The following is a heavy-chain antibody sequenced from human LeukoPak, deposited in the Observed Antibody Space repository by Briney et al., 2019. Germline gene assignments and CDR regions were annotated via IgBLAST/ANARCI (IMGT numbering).Heavy chain of an antibody. V-gene: IGHV1-69*13. CDR2: IISIFGTA. CDR3: ARGTVAAAEYYFDY. D-gene: IGHD6-13*01. J-gene: IGHJ4*02. Sequence: SVKVSCKASGYTFTSYAISWVRQAPGQGLEWMGGIISIFGTANYAQKFQGRVTITADESTSTAYVELSSLRSEDTAVYYCARGTVAAAEYYFDYWGQGTLVTVSS. CDR1: GYTFTSYA.